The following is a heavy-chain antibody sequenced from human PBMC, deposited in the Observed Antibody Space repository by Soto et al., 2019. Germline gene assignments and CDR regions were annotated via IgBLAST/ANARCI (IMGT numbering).Heavy chain of an antibody. D-gene: IGHD3-22*01. V-gene: IGHV1-24*01. CDR3: ATLYYYDSSGYDAFDI. CDR2: FDPEDGET. CDR1: GYTLTELS. J-gene: IGHJ3*02. Sequence: ASVKVSCKVSGYTLTELSMHWVRQAPGKGLEWMGGFDPEDGETIHAQKFQGRVTMTEDTSTDTAYMELSSLRSEDTAVYYCATLYYYDSSGYDAFDIWGQGTMVTVSS.